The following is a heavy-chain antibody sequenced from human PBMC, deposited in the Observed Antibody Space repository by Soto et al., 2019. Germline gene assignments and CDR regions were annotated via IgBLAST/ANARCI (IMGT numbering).Heavy chain of an antibody. CDR1: GGSISSGDYY. J-gene: IGHJ4*02. V-gene: IGHV4-31*03. Sequence: SETLSLTCTVSGGSISSGDYYWGWIRQHPGKGLEWIGYIYYSGSTYYNPSLKSRVTISVDTSKNQFSLKLSSVTAADTAVYYCASLFAYYYDSSGSLDYWGQGTLVTVSS. D-gene: IGHD3-22*01. CDR3: ASLFAYYYDSSGSLDY. CDR2: IYYSGST.